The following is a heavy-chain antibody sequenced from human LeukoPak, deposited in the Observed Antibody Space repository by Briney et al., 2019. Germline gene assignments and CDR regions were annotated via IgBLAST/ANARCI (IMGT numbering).Heavy chain of an antibody. D-gene: IGHD3-22*01. CDR3: ARDQVAVTYCFDY. CDR2: INPNSGGT. CDR1: GDTFTGYY. Sequence: GASVKVSCKAFGDTFTGYYMHWVRQAPGQGLEWMGWINPNSGGTNYAQKFQGRVTMTRDTSISTAYMELSRLGSDDTAVYYCARDQVAVTYCFDYWGQGTLVTVSS. V-gene: IGHV1-2*02. J-gene: IGHJ4*02.